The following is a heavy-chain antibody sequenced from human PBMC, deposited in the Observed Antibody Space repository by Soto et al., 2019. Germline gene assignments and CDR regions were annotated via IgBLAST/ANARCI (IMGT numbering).Heavy chain of an antibody. CDR2: ISAYNGNT. CDR3: ARAGAFYETSGYPWSTFDI. V-gene: IGHV1-18*01. Sequence: VHLVQSGAEVKKPGASVKVSCKASGYTLTSYGISWVRQAPGQGLQWMGWISAYNGNTNYADKFQGRVTMTTDTSTSTAHMEVRSLRSDDTAVYYCARAGAFYETSGYPWSTFDIWGQGTMVTVSS. D-gene: IGHD3-22*01. CDR1: GYTLTSYG. J-gene: IGHJ3*02.